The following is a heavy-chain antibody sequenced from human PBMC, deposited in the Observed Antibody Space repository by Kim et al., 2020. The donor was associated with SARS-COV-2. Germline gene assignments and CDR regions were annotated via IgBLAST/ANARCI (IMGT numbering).Heavy chain of an antibody. V-gene: IGHV1-2*04. D-gene: IGHD6-19*01. Sequence: ASVKVSCKASGYTFTGYYMHWVRQAPGQGLEWMGWINPNSGGTNYAQKFQGWVTMTRDTSISTAYMELSRLRSDDTAVYYCARGRDYSSGPIYGMDVWGQGTTVTVSS. CDR2: INPNSGGT. CDR3: ARGRDYSSGPIYGMDV. J-gene: IGHJ6*02. CDR1: GYTFTGYY.